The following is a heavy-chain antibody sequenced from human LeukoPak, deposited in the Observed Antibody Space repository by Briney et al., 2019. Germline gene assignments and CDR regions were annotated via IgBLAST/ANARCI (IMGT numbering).Heavy chain of an antibody. CDR2: TYYRSTWNN. V-gene: IGHV6-1*01. D-gene: IGHD6-13*01. Sequence: SQTLSLTCAISGDSVSSNSATWNWIRQSPSRGLEWLGRTYYRSTWNNDYATSVKSRITITPDTSKNLFSLQLNSVTPEDTAVYYCARISAAAADPWGQGTLVTVSS. CDR1: GDSVSSNSAT. CDR3: ARISAAAADP. J-gene: IGHJ5*02.